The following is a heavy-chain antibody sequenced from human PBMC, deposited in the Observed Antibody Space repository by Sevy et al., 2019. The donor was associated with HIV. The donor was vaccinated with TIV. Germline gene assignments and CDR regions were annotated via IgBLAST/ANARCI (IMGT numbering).Heavy chain of an antibody. D-gene: IGHD5-12*01. V-gene: IGHV3-33*08. CDR2: IWHDGNSE. Sequence: GGSLRLSCVASRFTFSTYVMHWVRQAPGKGLEWVALIWHDGNSEYYADSVRGRFTISRVNSKSTLYLQMNILRPEDMALYYCAGESGYGTDSRRFDYWGQGTLVTVSS. J-gene: IGHJ4*02. CDR1: RFTFSTYV. CDR3: AGESGYGTDSRRFDY.